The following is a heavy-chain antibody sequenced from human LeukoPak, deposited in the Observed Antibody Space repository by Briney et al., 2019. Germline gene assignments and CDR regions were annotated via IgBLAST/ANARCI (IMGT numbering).Heavy chain of an antibody. CDR3: ARGRGCSSTSCYTSFDY. Sequence: PSETLSLTCAVYGGSFSGYYWSWLRQPPGKGLEWIGEINHSGSTNYNPSLKSRVTISVDTSKNQFSQKLSSVTAADTAVYYCARGRGCSSTSCYTSFDYWGQGTLVTVSS. D-gene: IGHD2-2*02. V-gene: IGHV4-34*01. CDR2: INHSGST. CDR1: GGSFSGYY. J-gene: IGHJ4*02.